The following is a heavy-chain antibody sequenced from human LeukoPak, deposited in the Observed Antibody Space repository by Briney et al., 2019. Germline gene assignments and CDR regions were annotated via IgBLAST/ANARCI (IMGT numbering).Heavy chain of an antibody. Sequence: SGPTLVNPTQTLTLTCTFSGFSLSTSGMRVRWIRQPTGKALEWLARIDWDDDKFYSTSLKTRLTISKDTSKNQVVLTMTNMDPVDTATYYCARTVEVRGVFGASYYFDYWGQGTLVTVSS. CDR1: GFSLSTSGMR. J-gene: IGHJ4*02. D-gene: IGHD3-10*01. V-gene: IGHV2-70*04. CDR2: IDWDDDK. CDR3: ARTVEVRGVFGASYYFDY.